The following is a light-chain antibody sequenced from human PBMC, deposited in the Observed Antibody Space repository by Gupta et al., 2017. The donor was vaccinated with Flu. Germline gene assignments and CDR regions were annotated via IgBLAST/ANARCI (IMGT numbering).Light chain of an antibody. J-gene: IGLJ3*02. V-gene: IGLV1-40*01. CDR3: QSYDSSLSAWV. CDR2: GNI. Sequence: QSVLTQPPSVSGAPGQRVTISCTGSSSKIGADYDVHWYQHLPGTAPKLLISGNINRPSGVPDRFSGSKSGTSASLAITGLQPEDEADYYCQSYDSSLSAWVFGGGTKLTVL. CDR1: SSKIGADYD.